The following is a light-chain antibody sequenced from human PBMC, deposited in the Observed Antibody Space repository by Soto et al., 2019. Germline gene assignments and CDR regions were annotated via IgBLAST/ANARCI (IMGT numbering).Light chain of an antibody. V-gene: IGKV2-28*01. Sequence: EIVMTQSPLSLPVTPGEPASISCRSSQSLQYSNGYNYLDWYVQKPGQSPQILIYLASNRASGVPERFSGSGSGTDFTLRISRVEADDVGVYYCMQALPTAAFGQGTKVEIK. CDR1: QSLQYSNGYNY. CDR2: LAS. CDR3: MQALPTAA. J-gene: IGKJ1*01.